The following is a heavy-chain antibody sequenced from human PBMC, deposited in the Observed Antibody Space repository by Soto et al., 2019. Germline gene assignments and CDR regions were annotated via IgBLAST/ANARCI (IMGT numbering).Heavy chain of an antibody. CDR1: GFTFSSYS. D-gene: IGHD6-13*01. V-gene: IGHV3-21*01. CDR2: ISSSSSYI. Sequence: EVQLVESGGGLVKPGGSLRLSCAASGFTFSSYSMNWVRQAPGKGLEWVSSISSSSSYIYYADSVKGRFTISRDNSKNTLYLQMNSLRAEDTAVYYCAKGSIAAADYNWFDPWGQGTLVTVSS. CDR3: AKGSIAAADYNWFDP. J-gene: IGHJ5*02.